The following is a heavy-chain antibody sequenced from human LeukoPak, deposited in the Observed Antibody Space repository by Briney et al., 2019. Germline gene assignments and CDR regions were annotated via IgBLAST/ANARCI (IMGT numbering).Heavy chain of an antibody. D-gene: IGHD2-2*01. CDR1: GGSISSGGYS. J-gene: IGHJ6*02. V-gene: IGHV4-61*08. Sequence: PSETLSLTCAVSGGSISSGGYSWSWIRQPPGKGLEWIGYIYYSGSTNYNPSLKSRVTISVDTSKNQFSLKLSSVTAADTAVYYCARILVVASKGMDVWGQGTTVTVSS. CDR2: IYYSGST. CDR3: ARILVVASKGMDV.